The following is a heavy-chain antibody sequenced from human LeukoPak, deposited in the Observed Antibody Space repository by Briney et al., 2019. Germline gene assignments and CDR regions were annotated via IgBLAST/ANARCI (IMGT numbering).Heavy chain of an antibody. CDR3: AREKITMIVVARDAFDI. V-gene: IGHV3-21*01. Sequence: SGGSLRLSCAASGFTFSSYSMNWVRQAPGKGPEWVSSISSSSSYIYYADSVKGRFTISRDNAKNSLYLQMNSLRAEDTAVYYCAREKITMIVVARDAFDIWGQGTMVTVSS. CDR1: GFTFSSYS. CDR2: ISSSSSYI. D-gene: IGHD3-22*01. J-gene: IGHJ3*02.